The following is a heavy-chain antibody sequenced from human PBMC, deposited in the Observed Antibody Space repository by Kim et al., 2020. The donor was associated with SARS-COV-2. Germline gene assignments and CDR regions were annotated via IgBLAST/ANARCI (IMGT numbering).Heavy chain of an antibody. V-gene: IGHV1-69*01. Sequence: NYAQKFQDRITNTADESTSTAYMELSSLRSDDTAVYYCARRETKWDTFDIWGQGTMVTVSS. J-gene: IGHJ3*02. CDR3: ARRETKWDTFDI. D-gene: IGHD1-7*01.